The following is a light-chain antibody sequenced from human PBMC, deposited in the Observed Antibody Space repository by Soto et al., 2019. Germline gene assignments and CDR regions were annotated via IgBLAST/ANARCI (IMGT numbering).Light chain of an antibody. CDR3: QHYNSYPLT. Sequence: DIQMTQSPSTLSASVGDRVTITCRAGQSISSWLAWYQQKPGKAPNLLIYKASTVKRGAPSRFSGSGSGTEFTLTINSLQPDDFATYYCQHYNSYPLTFGGGTKVEIK. V-gene: IGKV1-5*03. CDR2: KAS. J-gene: IGKJ4*01. CDR1: QSISSW.